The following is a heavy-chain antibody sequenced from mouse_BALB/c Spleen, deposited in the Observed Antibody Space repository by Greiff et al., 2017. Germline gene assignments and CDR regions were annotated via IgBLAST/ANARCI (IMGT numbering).Heavy chain of an antibody. CDR2: INPSTGGT. D-gene: IGHD2-2*01. CDR1: GYSFTYYY. CDR3: ARFGYDGPPYWDFDV. J-gene: IGHJ1*01. V-gene: IGHV1-42*01. Sequence: EVQLQQSGPELVKTGASVKISCTASGYSFTYYYMHWVKQSPEKSFEWIGEINPSTGGTSYNQKFKGKATLTVDKSSSTAYMQLKSLTSEASAVYYCARFGYDGPPYWDFDVWGAGTTVTVSS.